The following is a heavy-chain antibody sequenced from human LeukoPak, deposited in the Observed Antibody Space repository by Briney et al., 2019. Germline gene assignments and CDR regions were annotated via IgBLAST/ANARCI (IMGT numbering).Heavy chain of an antibody. CDR3: ARGGVWDSSGLNWFDP. V-gene: IGHV3-66*03. Sequence: GGSLRLSCTVSGFTVSSNSMSWVRQAPGKGLEWVSFIYSDNTHYSDSVKGRFTISRDNSKNTLYLQMNSLRAEDTAVYYCARGGVWDSSGLNWFDPWGQGTLVTVSS. D-gene: IGHD3-22*01. CDR2: IYSDNT. J-gene: IGHJ5*02. CDR1: GFTVSSNS.